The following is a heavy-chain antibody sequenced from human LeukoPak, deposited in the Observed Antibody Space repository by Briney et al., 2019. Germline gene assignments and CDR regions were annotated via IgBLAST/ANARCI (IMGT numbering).Heavy chain of an antibody. V-gene: IGHV4-34*01. Sequence: ASETLSLTCAVYGGSFSGYYWSWIRQPPGKGLEWIGEINHSGSTNYNPSLKSRVTISVDTSKNQFSLKLSSVTAADTAVYYCARLRLGELSAYYYYYYGMDVWGQGTTVTVSS. J-gene: IGHJ6*02. CDR1: GGSFSGYY. D-gene: IGHD3-16*02. CDR2: INHSGST. CDR3: ARLRLGELSAYYYYYYGMDV.